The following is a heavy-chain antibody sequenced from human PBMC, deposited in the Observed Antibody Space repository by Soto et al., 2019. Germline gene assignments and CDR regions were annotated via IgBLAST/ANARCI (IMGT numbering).Heavy chain of an antibody. CDR3: ARLSITMVRGVTYYYYGMDV. J-gene: IGHJ6*02. CDR1: GGSISSSNW. D-gene: IGHD3-10*01. V-gene: IGHV4-4*02. CDR2: IYHSGST. Sequence: QVQLQESGPGLVKPSGTLSLTCAVSGGSISSSNWWSWVRQPPGKGLEWIGEIYHSGSTNYNPSLKSRVTISVDKSKNQFSLKLSSVTAADTAVYYCARLSITMVRGVTYYYYGMDVWGQGTTVTVSS.